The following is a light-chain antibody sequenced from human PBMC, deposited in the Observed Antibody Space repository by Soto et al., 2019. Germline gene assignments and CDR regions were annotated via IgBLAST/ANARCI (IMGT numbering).Light chain of an antibody. Sequence: QSALTQPRSVSGSPGQSVTISCTGTSSDVGAYKYVSWYQQHPGKAPKLMIYDVTKRPSGVPDRFSGSKSGNTASLTISGIQAEDEADYYCCSYAGSYTWVFGGGTQLTVL. CDR2: DVT. J-gene: IGLJ3*02. CDR1: SSDVGAYKY. V-gene: IGLV2-11*01. CDR3: CSYAGSYTWV.